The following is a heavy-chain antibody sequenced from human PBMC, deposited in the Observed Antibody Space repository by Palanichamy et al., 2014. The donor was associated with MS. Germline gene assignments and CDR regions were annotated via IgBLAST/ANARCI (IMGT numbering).Heavy chain of an antibody. CDR2: GGNT. J-gene: IGHJ4*02. D-gene: IGHD3-10*01. Sequence: GGNTYYADSVKGRFTISRDNSKNTLYLQMSSLRAEDTAVYYCAKRGSGLYFDYWGQGTRVTVSS. CDR3: AKRGSGLYFDY. V-gene: IGHV3-23*01.